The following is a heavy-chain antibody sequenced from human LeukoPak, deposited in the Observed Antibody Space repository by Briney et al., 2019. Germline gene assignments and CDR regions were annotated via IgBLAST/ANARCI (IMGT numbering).Heavy chain of an antibody. D-gene: IGHD3-22*01. V-gene: IGHV3-64*01. CDR1: GFTFSSYA. J-gene: IGHJ4*02. Sequence: PGGSLRLSCAASGFTFSSYAMHWVRQAPGKGLEYVSAISSNGGSTYYANSVKGRFTISRDNSKNTLYLQMGSLRAEDMAVYYCARDYYDSSGYYPFDYWGQGTLVTVSS. CDR2: ISSNGGST. CDR3: ARDYYDSSGYYPFDY.